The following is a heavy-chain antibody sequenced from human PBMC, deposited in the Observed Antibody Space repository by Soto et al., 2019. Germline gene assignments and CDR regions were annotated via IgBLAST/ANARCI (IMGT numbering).Heavy chain of an antibody. V-gene: IGHV1-24*01. D-gene: IGHD3-9*01. CDR2: FDPEDGET. J-gene: IGHJ6*02. CDR1: GYTLTELS. CDR3: ATDRPGTGYYYYYGMDV. Sequence: ASVKVSCKVSGYTLTELSMHWVRQAPGKGLEWMGGFDPEDGETIYAQKFQGRVTMTEDTSTDTAYMELSSLRSEDTAVYYCATDRPGTGYYYYYGMDVWGQGTTVTVSS.